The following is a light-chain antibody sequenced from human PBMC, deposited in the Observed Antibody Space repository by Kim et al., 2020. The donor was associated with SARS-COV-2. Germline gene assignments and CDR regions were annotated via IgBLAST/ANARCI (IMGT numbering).Light chain of an antibody. J-gene: IGLJ2*01. CDR1: TSDVGSYNY. Sequence: SGSPGQSVTISCTGTTSDVGSYNYVSWYQQHPGRAPKLIIYDVTKRASGVPDRFSGSKSGNTASLTVSGLQAEDEADYYCCSFAAPFGGGTQLTVL. V-gene: IGLV2-11*03. CDR3: CSFAAP. CDR2: DVT.